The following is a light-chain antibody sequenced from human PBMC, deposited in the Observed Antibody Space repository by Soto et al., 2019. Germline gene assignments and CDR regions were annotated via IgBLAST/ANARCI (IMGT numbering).Light chain of an antibody. CDR1: QSVSSN. CDR2: GAS. CDR3: HQRQSWPRT. V-gene: IGKV3D-15*01. J-gene: IGKJ1*01. Sequence: EIVMTQSPATLSVSPGERATLSCRASQSVSSNLAWYQQKPGQAPRLLIYGASNRAAGIPARFSGSGSETDFTLTISDVEPEDFAVYYCHQRQSWPRTFGQGTKVDNK.